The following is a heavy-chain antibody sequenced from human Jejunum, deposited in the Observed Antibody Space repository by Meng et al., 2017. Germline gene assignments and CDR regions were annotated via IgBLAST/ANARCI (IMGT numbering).Heavy chain of an antibody. CDR3: ARDLLDTNIADTGWFDP. J-gene: IGHJ5*02. D-gene: IGHD2/OR15-2a*01. V-gene: IGHV4-4*02. Sequence: QVKLAHAGPGLVKPSGSPSLPCAVSAGTISNNNWWSWVRQTAGKGLEWIGGISHTGRINYNTSLKSRVTMSLDKSKNQFSLDLTSVTGADTAVYYCARDLLDTNIADTGWFDPWGQGTLVTVSS. CDR2: ISHTGRI. CDR1: AGTISNNNW.